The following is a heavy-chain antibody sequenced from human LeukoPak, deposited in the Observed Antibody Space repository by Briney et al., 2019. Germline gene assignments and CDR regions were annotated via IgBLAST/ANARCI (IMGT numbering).Heavy chain of an antibody. Sequence: GSSVKVSCKASGGTFSSYAICWVQQAPGQGLEWMGRIIPIFGTANYAQKFQGRVTITTDESTSTAYMELSSLRSEDTAVYFCATQPPVLTYQWWFQRWGQGTLVTVSS. V-gene: IGHV1-69*05. J-gene: IGHJ1*01. CDR3: ATQPPVLTYQWWFQR. D-gene: IGHD2-15*01. CDR1: GGTFSSYA. CDR2: IIPIFGTA.